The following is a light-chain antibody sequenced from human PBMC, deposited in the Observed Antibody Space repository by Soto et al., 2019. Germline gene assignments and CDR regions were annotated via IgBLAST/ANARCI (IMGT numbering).Light chain of an antibody. Sequence: IILTQSPATLSLAPMERATLSFRASQSVSSYLAWYQQKPGQAPRLLIYDASNRATGIPARFSGSGSGTDFTLTISSLEPEDFAVYYCQQRSNWPITFGQGTRLEIK. J-gene: IGKJ5*01. CDR3: QQRSNWPIT. CDR1: QSVSSY. V-gene: IGKV3-11*01. CDR2: DAS.